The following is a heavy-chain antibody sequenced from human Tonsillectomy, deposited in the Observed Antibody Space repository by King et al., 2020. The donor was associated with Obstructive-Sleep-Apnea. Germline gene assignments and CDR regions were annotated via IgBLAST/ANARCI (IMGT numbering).Heavy chain of an antibody. CDR1: GYSISSGYY. CDR2: IYHSGST. V-gene: IGHV4-38-2*02. CDR3: AGGVGRWAVVTIDY. D-gene: IGHD3-22*01. Sequence: QLQESGPGLVKPSETLSLTCTVSGYSISSGYYWGWIRQPPGKGLEWIGSIYHSGSTYYNPSLKSRVTISVDTSKNQFSLKLSSVTAADTAVYYCAGGVGRWAVVTIDYWGQGTLVTVSS. J-gene: IGHJ4*02.